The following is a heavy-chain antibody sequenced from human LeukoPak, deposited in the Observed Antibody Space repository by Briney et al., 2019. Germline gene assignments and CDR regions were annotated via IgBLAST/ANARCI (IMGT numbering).Heavy chain of an antibody. Sequence: ASVKVSCKSSGYTFTSYYVHWVRQAPGQGVERMGLIKPSGGRTNYAQRFQGRVTLTRDTSTGTVYMELSSLRSEDTAVYYCARDRDSSSWFVDYWDQGTLVTVSS. CDR2: IKPSGGRT. V-gene: IGHV1-46*01. CDR1: GYTFTSYY. J-gene: IGHJ4*02. CDR3: ARDRDSSSWFVDY. D-gene: IGHD6-13*01.